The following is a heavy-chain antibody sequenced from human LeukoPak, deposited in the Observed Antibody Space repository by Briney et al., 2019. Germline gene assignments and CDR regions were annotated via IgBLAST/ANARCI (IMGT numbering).Heavy chain of an antibody. D-gene: IGHD2-8*02. CDR1: GGPISSGDYY. CDR2: IYFSGGT. V-gene: IGHV4-30-4*01. J-gene: IGHJ3*02. Sequence: TSETPSLTCSVSGGPISSGDYYWSWIRQPPGKGLEWIGYIYFSGGTYYNPSLKSRLAISVDTSKNQFSLKLSSVTAADTAVYYCASGGVSDAFDIWGQGTMVTVSS. CDR3: ASGGVSDAFDI.